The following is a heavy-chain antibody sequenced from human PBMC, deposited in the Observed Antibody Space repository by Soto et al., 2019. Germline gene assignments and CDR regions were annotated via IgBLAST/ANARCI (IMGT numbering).Heavy chain of an antibody. CDR3: ARDRGHKLLWFGEVPSGEYYYYGMDG. J-gene: IGHJ6*02. V-gene: IGHV4-59*01. CDR2: IYYSGST. D-gene: IGHD3-10*01. CDR1: GGSISSYY. Sequence: SETLSLTCTVSGGSISSYYWSWIRQPPGKGLEWIGYIYYSGSTNYNPSLKSRVTISVDTSKNQFSLKLSSVTAADTAVYYCARDRGHKLLWFGEVPSGEYYYYGMDGWGQGTTVTVSS.